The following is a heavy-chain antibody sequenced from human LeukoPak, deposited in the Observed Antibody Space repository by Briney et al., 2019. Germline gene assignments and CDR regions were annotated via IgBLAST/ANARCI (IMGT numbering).Heavy chain of an antibody. CDR3: ARGPPYFDWLYYFDY. D-gene: IGHD3-9*01. CDR2: IYSGGST. CDR1: GFTVSSNY. J-gene: IGHJ4*02. Sequence: PGGSLRLSCAASGFTVSSNYMSWVRQAPGKGLEWVSVIYSGGSTYYADSVKGRFTISRDNSKNTLYLQMNSLRAEDTAVYYCARGPPYFDWLYYFDYWGQGTLVTVSS. V-gene: IGHV3-53*01.